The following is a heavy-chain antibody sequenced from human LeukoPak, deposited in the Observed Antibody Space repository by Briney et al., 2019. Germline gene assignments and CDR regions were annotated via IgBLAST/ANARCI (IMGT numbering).Heavy chain of an antibody. CDR2: ISSSSSTI. V-gene: IGHV3-48*01. CDR3: ARDYGDYVVDY. J-gene: IGHJ4*02. D-gene: IGHD4-17*01. Sequence: GGSLRLSCAASGFTFSSYSMNWVRQAPGKGLEWVSYISSSSSTIYYADSVKGRFTISRDNAKNSLYLQVNSLRAEDTAVYYCARDYGDYVVDYWGQGTLVTVSS. CDR1: GFTFSSYS.